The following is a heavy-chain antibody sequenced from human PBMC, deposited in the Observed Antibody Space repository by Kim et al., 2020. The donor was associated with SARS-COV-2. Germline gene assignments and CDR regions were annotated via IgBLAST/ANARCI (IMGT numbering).Heavy chain of an antibody. CDR1: GYTFPNHA. J-gene: IGHJ4*02. CDR3: ARVVWGGYRYIDS. Sequence: ASVKVSCKASGYTFPNHARNWVRQAPGRGLEWMGWINTDTGSPTYAPDFTGRFVFSLDTSVSTAYLQIRSLEAEDTARYYCARVVWGGYRYIDSWGQGTL. V-gene: IGHV7-4-1*02. CDR2: INTDTGSP. D-gene: IGHD3-16*02.